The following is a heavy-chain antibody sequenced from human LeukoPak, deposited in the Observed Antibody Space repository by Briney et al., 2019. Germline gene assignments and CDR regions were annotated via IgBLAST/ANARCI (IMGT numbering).Heavy chain of an antibody. V-gene: IGHV3-53*01. CDR2: IYSGGSP. CDR3: ARAGPIDY. CDR1: GFIVSSKY. Sequence: PGGSLRLSCAASGFIVSSKYMSWVRQAPGEGLEWVSVIYSGGSPYYAASVEGRFTISRDNSKNTVYLQMNSLRVEDTAVYYCARAGPIDYWGQGTLVTVSS. J-gene: IGHJ4*02.